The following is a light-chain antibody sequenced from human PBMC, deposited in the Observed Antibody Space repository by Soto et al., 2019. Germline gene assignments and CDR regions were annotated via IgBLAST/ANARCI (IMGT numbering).Light chain of an antibody. J-gene: IGKJ1*01. CDR1: QTVFSNY. CDR2: GSS. V-gene: IGKV3-20*01. Sequence: EVALTQSPGTLSLSPGETATLSCRASQTVFSNYLAWYQQRPGQAPRLLIYGSSSRATGIPDRFTGSGSGTDFTLTISGLKPEDFAVYYCQQYGHSPGTFGHGTKVEI. CDR3: QQYGHSPGT.